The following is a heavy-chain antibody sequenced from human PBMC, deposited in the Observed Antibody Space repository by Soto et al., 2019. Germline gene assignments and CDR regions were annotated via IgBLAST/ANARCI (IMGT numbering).Heavy chain of an antibody. Sequence: EVQLLESGGALAQPGGSLRLSCAASGSTFSAFCMNWVHQAPGKGLEWVSAISRSGDITYYADSVKGRFTISRDNSKNTLYLEMNSLTGDDTAVYYCAKGGFWVHYGMDVW. V-gene: IGHV3-23*01. CDR2: ISRSGDIT. D-gene: IGHD2-15*01. CDR1: GSTFSAFC. CDR3: AKGGFWVHYGMDV. J-gene: IGHJ6*01.